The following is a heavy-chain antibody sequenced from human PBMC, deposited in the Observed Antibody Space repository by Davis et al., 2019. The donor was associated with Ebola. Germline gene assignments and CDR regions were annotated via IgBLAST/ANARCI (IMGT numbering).Heavy chain of an antibody. CDR1: GFTFSDYG. Sequence: GESLKISCEGSGFTFSDYGMHWVRQSPGKGLEWVSKISSKSTRTEYADSVRGRFTISRDNSKNLLLLEMSSLRAEDTAVYYCAREGFYFYGMDVWGQGTTVTVSS. V-gene: IGHV3-48*04. CDR2: ISSKSTRT. J-gene: IGHJ6*02. D-gene: IGHD2/OR15-2a*01. CDR3: AREGFYFYGMDV.